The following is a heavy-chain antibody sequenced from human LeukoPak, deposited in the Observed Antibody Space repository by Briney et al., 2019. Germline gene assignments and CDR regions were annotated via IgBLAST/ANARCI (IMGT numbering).Heavy chain of an antibody. CDR2: MHSSGST. J-gene: IGHJ4*02. CDR3: ARDIRLVGATLYFDF. V-gene: IGHV4-59*02. Sequence: WETLSLTCTVSGASVSTYYWSWVRQTPDKELEWIVNMHSSGSTYYNPSLKSRVIMSIDTSNNQFSLKLTSVTAADTAVYYCARDIRLVGATLYFDFWGQGALVTVSA. D-gene: IGHD1-26*01. CDR1: GASVSTYY.